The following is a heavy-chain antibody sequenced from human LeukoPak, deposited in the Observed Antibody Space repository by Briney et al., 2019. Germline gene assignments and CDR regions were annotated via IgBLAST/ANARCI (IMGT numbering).Heavy chain of an antibody. CDR1: GGSISSSNW. J-gene: IGHJ6*02. CDR3: ARVGYSYGYTNYYYYYGMDV. D-gene: IGHD5-18*01. Sequence: SETLSLTCAVSGGSISSSNWWSWVRQPPGKGLEWIGEIYHSGSSNYNPSLKSRVTISVDKSKNQFSLKLSSVTAADTAVYYCARVGYSYGYTNYYYYYGMDVWGQGTTVTVSS. CDR2: IYHSGSS. V-gene: IGHV4-4*02.